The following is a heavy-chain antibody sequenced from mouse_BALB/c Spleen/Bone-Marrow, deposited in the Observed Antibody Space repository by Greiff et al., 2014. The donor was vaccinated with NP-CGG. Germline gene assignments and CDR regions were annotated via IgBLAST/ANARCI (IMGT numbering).Heavy chain of an antibody. CDR3: ARSGSSSGYFDY. CDR1: GFTFSSFA. Sequence: EVQLVESGGGLVQPGGSRKLSCAASGFTFSSFAMHWVRQAPEKGLEWVAYISSGSSTIYYADTVMGRFTISRDNPKNTLFLQMTSLRSDDTAMYYCARSGSSSGYFDYWGQGTTLTVSS. D-gene: IGHD1-1*01. CDR2: ISSGSSTI. V-gene: IGHV5-17*02. J-gene: IGHJ2*01.